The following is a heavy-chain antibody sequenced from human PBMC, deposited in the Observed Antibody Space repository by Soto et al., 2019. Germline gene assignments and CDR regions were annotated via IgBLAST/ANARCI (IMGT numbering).Heavy chain of an antibody. Sequence: SETLSLTCTVSGGSISSYYWSWIRQPPGKGLEWIGYIYYSGSTNYNPSLKSRGTISVDTTKNQFSLMLSSVTAADTAVYYCARDAKWNRIPRGDGMDVWGQGTTVTVSS. CDR3: ARDAKWNRIPRGDGMDV. CDR2: IYYSGST. V-gene: IGHV4-59*01. J-gene: IGHJ6*02. CDR1: GGSISSYY. D-gene: IGHD1-1*01.